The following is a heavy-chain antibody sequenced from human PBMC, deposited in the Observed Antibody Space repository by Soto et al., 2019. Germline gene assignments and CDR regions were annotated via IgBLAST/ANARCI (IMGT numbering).Heavy chain of an antibody. D-gene: IGHD2-15*01. CDR3: ARGGEIVVVVSTTGRYFDY. CDR2: INHSGST. CDR1: GGSFSGYY. Sequence: QVQLQQWGAGLLKPSETLSLTCAVYGGSFSGYYWTWIRQPPGKGLEWIGEINHSGSTNYNPSLTSRVTISVDTSKTQFSLKLSSVTAADTAVYYCARGGEIVVVVSTTGRYFDYWGQGTLVTVSS. V-gene: IGHV4-34*01. J-gene: IGHJ4*02.